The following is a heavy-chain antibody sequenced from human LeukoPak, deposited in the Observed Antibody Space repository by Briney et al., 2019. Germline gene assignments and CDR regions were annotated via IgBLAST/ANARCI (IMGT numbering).Heavy chain of an antibody. Sequence: PGRSLRLSCAASGFTFSSYGMHWVRQAPGKGLEWVAVIWYDGSNKYYADSVKGRFTISRDNSKNTLYLQMNSLRAEDTAVYYCARGWVPSDITLKWGQGTMVTVSS. D-gene: IGHD3-22*01. CDR3: ARGWVPSDITLK. V-gene: IGHV3-33*01. CDR2: IWYDGSNK. CDR1: GFTFSSYG. J-gene: IGHJ3*01.